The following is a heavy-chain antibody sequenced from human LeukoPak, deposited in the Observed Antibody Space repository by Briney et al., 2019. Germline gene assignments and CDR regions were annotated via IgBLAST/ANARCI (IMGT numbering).Heavy chain of an antibody. CDR1: GYTFTSYG. CDR2: ISAYNGNT. V-gene: IGHV1-18*01. Sequence: ASVKVSCKASGYTFTSYGISWVRQAPGQGLEWMGWISAYNGNTNYAQKLQGRVTMTTDTSTSTAYMELSSLRSEDTAVYYCARVLAATGPDAFDIWGQGTMVTVSS. D-gene: IGHD6-25*01. J-gene: IGHJ3*02. CDR3: ARVLAATGPDAFDI.